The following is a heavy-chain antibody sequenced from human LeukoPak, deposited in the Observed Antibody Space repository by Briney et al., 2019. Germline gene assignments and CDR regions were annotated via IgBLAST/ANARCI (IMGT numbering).Heavy chain of an antibody. CDR1: GGSFRSYH. J-gene: IGHJ4*02. Sequence: SETLSLTCTVSGGSFRSYHWSWIRQPPGKGLEWVADINDSGTTNYNPSLKGRVTMSVDTSKNQFSMKLNSVTATDTAVFYCARLDWSGFFIDFWGQGILVTVSS. V-gene: IGHV4-59*08. CDR2: INDSGTT. D-gene: IGHD3-3*01. CDR3: ARLDWSGFFIDF.